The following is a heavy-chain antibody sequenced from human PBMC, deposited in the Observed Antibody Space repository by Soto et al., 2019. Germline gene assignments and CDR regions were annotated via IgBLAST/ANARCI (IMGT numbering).Heavy chain of an antibody. Sequence: PSETLSLTCTVSGGSISNYYWSWIRQPAGKGLEWIGRIYTYEDTKYNPSLKSRVGLSMDTSKNQFSLKLTSVTAADTAVYYCVSDRIVFDRNVYRGGSSDFWGKGNMVTVSS. V-gene: IGHV4-4*07. CDR1: GGSISNYY. CDR2: IYTYEDT. J-gene: IGHJ4*02. CDR3: VSDRIVFDRNVYRGGSSDF. D-gene: IGHD1-26*01.